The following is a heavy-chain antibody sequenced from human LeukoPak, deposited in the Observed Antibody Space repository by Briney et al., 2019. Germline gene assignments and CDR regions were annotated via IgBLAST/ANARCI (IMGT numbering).Heavy chain of an antibody. CDR1: GYIFNSYW. CDR2: IYPGDSDT. V-gene: IGHV5-51*01. Sequence: GESLKISCKGSGYIFNSYWIGWVRQMPAKGLEWVGIIYPGDSDTRYSPSFQGQVTISADKSISTAYLQWSSLKASDTAMFYCARSINFWSGYYYESFDYWGQGTLVTVSS. CDR3: ARSINFWSGYYYESFDY. J-gene: IGHJ4*02. D-gene: IGHD3-3*01.